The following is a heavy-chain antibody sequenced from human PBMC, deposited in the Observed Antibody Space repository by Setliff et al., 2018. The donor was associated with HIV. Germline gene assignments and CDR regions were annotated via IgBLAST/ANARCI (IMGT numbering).Heavy chain of an antibody. D-gene: IGHD3-22*01. J-gene: IGHJ4*02. V-gene: IGHV4-59*08. CDR3: ARRVVTLSPLFDY. CDR1: GGSISSYY. Sequence: SETLSLTCTVSGGSISSYYWSWIRQPPGKGLEWIGYIYYSGSTNYNASLKSRLTMSIDTSKSQFSLKLSSVTAADTAVYYCARRVVTLSPLFDYWGQGTLVTVSS. CDR2: IYYSGST.